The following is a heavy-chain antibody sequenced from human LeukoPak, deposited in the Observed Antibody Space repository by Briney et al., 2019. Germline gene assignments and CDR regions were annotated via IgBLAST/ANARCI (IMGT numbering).Heavy chain of an antibody. V-gene: IGHV3-15*01. CDR1: GFTFNNAW. D-gene: IGHD1-26*01. CDR2: IKSKTDGGTT. CDR3: TTGVKWELPFDY. J-gene: IGHJ4*02. Sequence: GGSLRLSCAASGFTFNNAWMTWIRQAPAKGLEWVGRIKSKTDGGTTDYAAPVKGRFTISRDDSKNTLHLQMNSLKTEDTAVYYCTTGVKWELPFDYWGQGTLVTVSS.